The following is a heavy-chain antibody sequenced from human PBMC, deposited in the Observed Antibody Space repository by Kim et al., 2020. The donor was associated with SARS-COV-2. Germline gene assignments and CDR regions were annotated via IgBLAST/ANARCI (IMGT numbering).Heavy chain of an antibody. J-gene: IGHJ4*02. CDR3: AKHQRVVRRGYYGSWSYSPPGFDY. CDR2: ISGSGGST. V-gene: IGHV3-23*01. D-gene: IGHD3-10*01. CDR1: GFTFSSYA. Sequence: GGSLRLSCAASGFTFSSYAMSWVRQAPGKGLEWVSAISGSGGSTYYADSVKGRFTISRDNSKNTLYLQMNSLRAEDTAVYYCAKHQRVVRRGYYGSWSYSPPGFDYWGQGTLVTVSS.